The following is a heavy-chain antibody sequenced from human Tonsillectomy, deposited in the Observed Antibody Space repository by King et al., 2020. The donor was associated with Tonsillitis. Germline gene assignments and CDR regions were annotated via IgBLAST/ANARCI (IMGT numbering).Heavy chain of an antibody. CDR1: GGSIGTYY. CDR2: IHYSGST. D-gene: IGHD6-13*01. CDR3: ARVHTSSYWYFDL. V-gene: IGHV4-59*01. J-gene: IGHJ2*01. Sequence: HVQLQESGPGLVKTSETLSLTCSVSGGSIGTYYWSWIRQPPRKGLEWIGFIHYSGSTNYNPSLKSRVTTSLDTSKKQFSLRLTSVTAADTAVYYCARVHTSSYWYFDLWGRGTLVTVSS.